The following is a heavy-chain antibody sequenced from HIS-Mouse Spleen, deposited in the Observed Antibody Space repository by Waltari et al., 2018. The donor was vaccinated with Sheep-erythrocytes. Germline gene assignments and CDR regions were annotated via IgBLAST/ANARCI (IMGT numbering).Heavy chain of an antibody. CDR2: IYYCGST. V-gene: IGHV4-39*07. J-gene: IGHJ4*02. Sequence: QLQLQESGLGLVKPSETLSLTCTVSGGSISSSSYYWGWIRRPPGKGLEWIGSIYYCGSTYYSQALKSGVTISVDTSRNQFSLKQSSVTAAEPAVYYCAGTEYAWNYGFDYWGQGTLVTVSS. D-gene: IGHD1-7*01. CDR1: GGSISSSSYY. CDR3: AGTEYAWNYGFDY.